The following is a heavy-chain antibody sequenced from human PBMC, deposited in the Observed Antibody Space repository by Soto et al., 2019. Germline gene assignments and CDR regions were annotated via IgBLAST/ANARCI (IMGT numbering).Heavy chain of an antibody. Sequence: QVQLVQSGAEVKKPGASVKVSCKASGYTFTSYDINWVRQATGQGLEWMGWMNPNSGNTGYAQKFQGILTMTRNSSISTAYMELSSLGSEDSAVYYCAREYSSGWSKDWGQGTLVTVSS. CDR3: AREYSSGWSKD. CDR1: GYTFTSYD. J-gene: IGHJ4*02. CDR2: MNPNSGNT. D-gene: IGHD6-19*01. V-gene: IGHV1-8*01.